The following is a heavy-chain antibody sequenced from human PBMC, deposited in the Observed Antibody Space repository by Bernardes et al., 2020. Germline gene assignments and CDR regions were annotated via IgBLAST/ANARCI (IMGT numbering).Heavy chain of an antibody. CDR3: TRGPTYANKSIEAI. D-gene: IGHD2-8*01. V-gene: IGHV3-53*01. J-gene: IGHJ6*04. Sequence: SLSLSCTLSGVSVSDNYMNWVRQAAGKGLEWISLIYGRGATYYAHSVKSRFTTSRDDSKNTLSLQMSSLTVEETAVYSCTRGPTYANKSIEAIWGNGTTVTCSS. CDR1: GVSVSDNY. CDR2: IYGRGAT.